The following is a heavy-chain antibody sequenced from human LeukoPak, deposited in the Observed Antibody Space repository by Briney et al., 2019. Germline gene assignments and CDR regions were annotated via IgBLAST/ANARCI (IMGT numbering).Heavy chain of an antibody. J-gene: IGHJ4*02. CDR3: ARESSFMVRGVNDY. CDR2: IYSGGST. D-gene: IGHD3-10*01. Sequence: GGSLRLSCVASGFTVSSNYMSWVRQAPGKGLEWVSVIYSGGSTYYADSVKGRFTISRDNSKNTLYLQMNSLRDEDTAVYYCARESSFMVRGVNDYWGQGTLVTVSS. CDR1: GFTVSSNY. V-gene: IGHV3-53*01.